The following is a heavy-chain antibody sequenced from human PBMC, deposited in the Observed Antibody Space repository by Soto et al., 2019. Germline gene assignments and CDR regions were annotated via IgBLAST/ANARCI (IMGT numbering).Heavy chain of an antibody. CDR3: ARLPNCSGGNCYPYNWFDP. CDR2: VYYSGST. J-gene: IGHJ5*02. Sequence: SETLSLTCTVSGDSITTGNYFWGWIRQPPGKGLEFVGNVYYSGSTYYNPSLKSRVTISIDTSKNQFSLKLTSVTAADTAFYYCARLPNCSGGNCYPYNWFDPWGQGTLVTVSS. D-gene: IGHD2-15*01. V-gene: IGHV4-39*01. CDR1: GDSITTGNYF.